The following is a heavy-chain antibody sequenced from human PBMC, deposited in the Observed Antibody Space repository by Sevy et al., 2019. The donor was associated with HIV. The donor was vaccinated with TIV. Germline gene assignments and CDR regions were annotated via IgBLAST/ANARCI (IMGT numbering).Heavy chain of an antibody. Sequence: GGSLRLSCAASGFTFSTYAMSWVRRAPGKGLEWVSAINSAGRTYYADSVKGRFSISRDNSQNTVYLQMNSLRAEDTALYLCGREGGMRVRYTVDYWGQGTLVTVSS. CDR3: GREGGMRVRYTVDY. V-gene: IGHV3-23*01. CDR2: INSAGRT. D-gene: IGHD1-1*01. J-gene: IGHJ4*02. CDR1: GFTFSTYA.